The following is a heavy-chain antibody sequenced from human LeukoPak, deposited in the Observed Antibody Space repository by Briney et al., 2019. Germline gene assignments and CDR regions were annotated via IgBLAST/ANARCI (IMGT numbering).Heavy chain of an antibody. V-gene: IGHV4-34*01. J-gene: IGHJ4*02. D-gene: IGHD3-10*01. CDR3: ARVGRRLLWFGEVKFDY. CDR1: DVSFSGYY. Sequence: SETLSLTCAVYDVSFSGYYWSWIRQPPGKGLEWIGEINHSGSTNYNPSLKSRVTISVDTSKNQFSLKLSSVTAADTAVHYCARVGRRLLWFGEVKFDYWGQGTLVTVSS. CDR2: INHSGST.